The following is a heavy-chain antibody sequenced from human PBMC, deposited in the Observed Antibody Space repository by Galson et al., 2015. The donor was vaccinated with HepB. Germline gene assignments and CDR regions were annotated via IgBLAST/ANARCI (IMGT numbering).Heavy chain of an antibody. V-gene: IGHV3-23*01. D-gene: IGHD5-18*01. CDR3: ARWRYSVKALDY. CDR1: GFTFSSYA. Sequence: SLRLSCAASGFTFSSYAMSWVRQAPGKGLEWVSSLNGRGAHAFYGDSVKGRFTISRDNSKNTLFLHMSSLRAEDTAIYYCARWRYSVKALDYWGQGTLVTVSS. CDR2: LNGRGAHA. J-gene: IGHJ4*02.